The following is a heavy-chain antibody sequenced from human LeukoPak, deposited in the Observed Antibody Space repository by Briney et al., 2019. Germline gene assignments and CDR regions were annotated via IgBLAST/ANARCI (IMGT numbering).Heavy chain of an antibody. D-gene: IGHD4-23*01. J-gene: IGHJ4*02. Sequence: SETLSLTCTVSGGPISSYYWSWIRQPPGKGLEWIGYIYYSGSTNYNPSLKSRVTISVDTSKNQFSLKLSSVTAADTAVYYCARDVGDYGGKYFDYWGQGTLVTVSS. V-gene: IGHV4-59*01. CDR3: ARDVGDYGGKYFDY. CDR1: GGPISSYY. CDR2: IYYSGST.